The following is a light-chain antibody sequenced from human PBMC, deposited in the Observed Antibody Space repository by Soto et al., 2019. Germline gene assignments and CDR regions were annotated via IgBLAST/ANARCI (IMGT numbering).Light chain of an antibody. CDR1: QSVKSSY. J-gene: IGKJ1*01. Sequence: EIVLTQSPATLSLSPGERATLSCRATQSVKSSYLAWYQQKPGQAPSLLIYGASTRAAGIPDRFSGSASGTDFTLTISRLEPEDFAVYYCQQYITSSWTFGQGTKVEMK. CDR3: QQYITSSWT. V-gene: IGKV3-20*01. CDR2: GAS.